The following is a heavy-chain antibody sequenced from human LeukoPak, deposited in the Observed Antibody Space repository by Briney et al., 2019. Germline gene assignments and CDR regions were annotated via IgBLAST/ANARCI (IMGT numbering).Heavy chain of an antibody. V-gene: IGHV3-48*04. J-gene: IGHJ4*02. CDR3: ARRAPSSGWAAFDY. CDR2: ISSSSSTI. Sequence: GGSLRLSCAASGFTFSSYSMNRVRQAPGKGLEWVSYISSSSSTIYYADSVKGRFTISRDNAKNSLYLQMNSLRAEDTAVYYCARRAPSSGWAAFDYWGQGTLVTVSS. D-gene: IGHD6-19*01. CDR1: GFTFSSYS.